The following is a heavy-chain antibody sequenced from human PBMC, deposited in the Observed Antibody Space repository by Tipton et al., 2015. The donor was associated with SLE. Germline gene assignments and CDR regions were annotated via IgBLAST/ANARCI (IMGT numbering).Heavy chain of an antibody. V-gene: IGHV4-34*01. D-gene: IGHD4/OR15-4a*01. CDR3: TRGGRGDGASPFDP. CDR2: TTHSGKT. Sequence: TLSLTCAVYRGSFSGYYWSWIRRPPGKGLEWIGETTHSGKTNYNPSLKSRVTISADTSKNQFSLKLTSVTVADTAVYYCTRGGRGDGASPFDPWGQGTLVTVSS. J-gene: IGHJ5*02. CDR1: RGSFSGYY.